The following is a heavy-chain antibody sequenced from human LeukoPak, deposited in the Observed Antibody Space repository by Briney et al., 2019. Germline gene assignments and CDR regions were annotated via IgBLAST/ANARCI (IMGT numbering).Heavy chain of an antibody. CDR2: IIPIFGTA. CDR1: GGTFSSYA. CDR3: ARVVTAGAFDS. D-gene: IGHD2-21*02. Sequence: GASVKLSCKASGGTFSSYAISWVRQAPARGLEWMGGIIPIFGTANYAQKFEGRVTITTDESTSTAYMELSSLRSEDTAVYYCARVVTAGAFDSWGQGTLVTVSS. J-gene: IGHJ4*02. V-gene: IGHV1-69*05.